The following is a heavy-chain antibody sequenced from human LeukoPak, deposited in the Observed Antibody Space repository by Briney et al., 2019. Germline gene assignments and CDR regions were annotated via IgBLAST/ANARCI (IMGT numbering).Heavy chain of an antibody. V-gene: IGHV4-4*07. CDR1: GGSISSYY. Sequence: SETLSLTCTVSGGSISSYYWSWIRQPAGKGLEWIGRIYTSGSTNYNPSLKSRVTMSVDTSKNQFSLKLSSVTAADTAVYYCASSLMIVPNAFDIWAKGQWSPSLQ. J-gene: IGHJ3*02. CDR3: ASSLMIVPNAFDI. CDR2: IYTSGST. D-gene: IGHD3-22*01.